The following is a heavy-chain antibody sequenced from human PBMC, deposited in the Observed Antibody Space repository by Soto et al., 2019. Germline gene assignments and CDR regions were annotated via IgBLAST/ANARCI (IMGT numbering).Heavy chain of an antibody. J-gene: IGHJ4*02. CDR3: AGQHYYDSRGYYTWD. Sequence: QLQLQESGPGLVKSSETLSLTCSVSGGSIRSNIYYWGWIRQPPGKGLEWIATVHYSGSTYYTPSLKIRVTISADTPNTRSPLGLNSVTAADPVANYWAGQHYYDSRGYYTWDWGRGTLVTVSS. V-gene: IGHV4-39*01. CDR1: GGSIRSNIYY. CDR2: VHYSGST. D-gene: IGHD3-22*01.